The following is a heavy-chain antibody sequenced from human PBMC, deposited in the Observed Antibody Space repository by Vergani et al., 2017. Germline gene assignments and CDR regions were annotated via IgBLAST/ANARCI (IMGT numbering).Heavy chain of an antibody. CDR1: GGTFSSYA. V-gene: IGHV1-69*01. J-gene: IGHJ5*02. Sequence: QVQLVQSGAEVKKPGSSVKVSCKASGGTFSSYAISWVRQAPGQGLEWMGGIIPIFGTANYAQKFQGRVTITADESTSTAYMELSSLRSEDTAVYYCAREQGYYYDSRGYYVRLNWFDPWGQGTLVTVSS. CDR2: IIPIFGTA. CDR3: AREQGYYYDSRGYYVRLNWFDP. D-gene: IGHD3-22*01.